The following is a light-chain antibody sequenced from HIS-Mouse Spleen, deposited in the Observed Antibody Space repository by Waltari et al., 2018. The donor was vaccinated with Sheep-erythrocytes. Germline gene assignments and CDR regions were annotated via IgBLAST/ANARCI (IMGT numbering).Light chain of an antibody. CDR3: CSYAGSYNHV. Sequence: QSALTQPRSVSGSPGQSVPIPCTGTSSDVGGYNYFSWYQQHPGKAPKLMIYDCSKRPSGVPDRFSAQKSGHTASLTISGLQAEDEADYYCCSYAGSYNHVFATGTKVTVL. V-gene: IGLV2-11*01. J-gene: IGLJ1*01. CDR1: SSDVGGYNY. CDR2: DCS.